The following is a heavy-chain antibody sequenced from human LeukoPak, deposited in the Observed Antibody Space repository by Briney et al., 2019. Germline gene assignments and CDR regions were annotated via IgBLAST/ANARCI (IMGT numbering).Heavy chain of an antibody. D-gene: IGHD7-27*01. Sequence: SETLSLTCTVPGDFITASYWSWIRQPPGKGLEWIGYVYYSGSTEYNPSLRSRVTITLEMSKHQFSLNVTSVTAADTAVYYCATNTGTVFDYWGEGALVTVSS. CDR1: GDFITASY. CDR2: VYYSGST. CDR3: ATNTGTVFDY. J-gene: IGHJ4*02. V-gene: IGHV4-59*01.